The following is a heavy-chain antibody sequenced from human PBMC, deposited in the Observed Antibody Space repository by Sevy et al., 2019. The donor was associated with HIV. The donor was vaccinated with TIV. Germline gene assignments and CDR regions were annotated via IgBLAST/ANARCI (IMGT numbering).Heavy chain of an antibody. V-gene: IGHV3-11*06. CDR2: ISSSGSFT. Sequence: GGSLRLSCAASGFTFSDHYMSWIRQAPGKGLEWVSYISSSGSFTNNADSVKGPFTISRDKAKNSLSLQMNSLRAEDTAVYYCARGDCSGCPDYWGQGTLVTVSS. J-gene: IGHJ4*02. CDR3: ARGDCSGCPDY. CDR1: GFTFSDHY. D-gene: IGHD2-15*01.